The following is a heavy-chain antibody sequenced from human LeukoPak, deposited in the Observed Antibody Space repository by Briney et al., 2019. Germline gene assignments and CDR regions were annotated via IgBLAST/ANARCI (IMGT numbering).Heavy chain of an antibody. V-gene: IGHV4-39*01. Sequence: PSETLSLTCTVSGGSISSSSYYWGWIRQPPGKGLEWIGSIYYSGSTYYNPSLKSRVTISVDTSKNQFSLKLSSVTAADTAVYYCARHLLWFGEERGAFDIWGQGTMVTVSS. CDR2: IYYSGST. D-gene: IGHD3-10*01. J-gene: IGHJ3*02. CDR1: GGSISSSSYY. CDR3: ARHLLWFGEERGAFDI.